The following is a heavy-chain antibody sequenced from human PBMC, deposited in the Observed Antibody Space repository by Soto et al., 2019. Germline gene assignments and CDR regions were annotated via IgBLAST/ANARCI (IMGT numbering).Heavy chain of an antibody. CDR1: GGSISSGNYY. CDR3: ATMGTPVTGLYYFDY. J-gene: IGHJ4*02. D-gene: IGHD4-17*01. CDR2: ISYSGTT. Sequence: SETLSVTWTVSGGSISSGNYYWSWIRQPPGKGLEWIGFISYSGTTHYSASLRSRVSISVDTSKNQFSLDLSSVTAADTAVYYCATMGTPVTGLYYFDYWGQGTLVTVSS. V-gene: IGHV4-30-4*01.